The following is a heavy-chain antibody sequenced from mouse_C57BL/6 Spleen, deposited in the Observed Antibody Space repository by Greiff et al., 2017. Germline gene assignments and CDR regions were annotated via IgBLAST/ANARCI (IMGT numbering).Heavy chain of an antibody. CDR3: ARSRWLHYAMDY. CDR2: IHPSDSET. CDR1: GYTFTSYW. J-gene: IGHJ4*01. D-gene: IGHD2-3*01. Sequence: QVQLQQPGAELVRPGSSVKLSCKASGYTFTSYWMDWVKQRPGQGLEWIGNIHPSDSETHYNQKFKDKATLTVDKSSSTAYMQLSSLTSEDSAVYYCARSRWLHYAMDYWGQGTSVTVSS. V-gene: IGHV1-61*01.